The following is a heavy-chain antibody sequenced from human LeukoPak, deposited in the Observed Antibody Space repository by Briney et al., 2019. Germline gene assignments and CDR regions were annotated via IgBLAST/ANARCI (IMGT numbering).Heavy chain of an antibody. D-gene: IGHD3-16*01. Sequence: SQTLSLTCTVSGGSISSGDYYWSWIRQPPGKGLEWIGYIYYSGSTYYNPSLNSRVTISVDTSKNQFALKLSSVTAADTAVYYCARVVGGVGLDYWGQGTLVTVSS. CDR2: IYYSGST. V-gene: IGHV4-30-4*01. CDR1: GGSISSGDYY. J-gene: IGHJ4*02. CDR3: ARVVGGVGLDY.